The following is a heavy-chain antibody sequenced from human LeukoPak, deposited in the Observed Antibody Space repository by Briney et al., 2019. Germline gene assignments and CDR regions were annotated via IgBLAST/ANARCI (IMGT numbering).Heavy chain of an antibody. J-gene: IGHJ4*02. CDR1: GYTFTTYG. CDR2: ISAYNGNT. D-gene: IGHD2-8*01. V-gene: IGHV1-18*01. Sequence: VASVKVSCKSSGYTFTTYGISWVRQAPGQGLEWMGWISAYNGNTNYAQKLQGRVTMTTDTSTSTAYMELRSLRSDDTAVYYCARDLGCTNGVCSPRVDYWGQGTLVTVSS. CDR3: ARDLGCTNGVCSPRVDY.